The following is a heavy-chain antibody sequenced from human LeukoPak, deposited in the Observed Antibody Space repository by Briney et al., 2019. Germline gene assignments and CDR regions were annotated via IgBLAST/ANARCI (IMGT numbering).Heavy chain of an antibody. CDR3: ARSPRAGGYYAPRIFDY. V-gene: IGHV4-59*11. D-gene: IGHD3-3*01. J-gene: IGHJ4*02. CDR2: IYDSGST. Sequence: SETLSLTCTLSGGSITPHYWSWIRQPPGKGLEWIGYIYDSGSTNYNPSLKSRVTISVDTSKNQFSLKLGSVTAADTAVYYCARSPRAGGYYAPRIFDYWGQGSLVTVSS. CDR1: GGSITPHY.